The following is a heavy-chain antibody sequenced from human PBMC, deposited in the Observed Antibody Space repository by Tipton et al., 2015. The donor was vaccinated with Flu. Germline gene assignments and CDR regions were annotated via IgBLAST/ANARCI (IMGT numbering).Heavy chain of an antibody. V-gene: IGHV1-18*01. CDR2: ISAYNGNT. J-gene: IGHJ6*02. D-gene: IGHD2-2*01. CDR1: GYTFTSYG. CDR3: ARGRDQLLSSYYYGMDV. Sequence: QLVQSGAEVKKPGASVKVSCKASGYTFTSYGISWVRQAPGQGLEWMGWISAYNGNTNYAQKLQGRVTTTTDTSTSTAYMELRSLRSDDTAVYYCARGRDQLLSSYYYGMDVWGQGTTVTVSS.